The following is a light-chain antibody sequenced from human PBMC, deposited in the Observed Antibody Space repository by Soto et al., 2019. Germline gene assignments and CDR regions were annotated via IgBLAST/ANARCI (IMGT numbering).Light chain of an antibody. J-gene: IGKJ2*01. Sequence: EIVMTQSPVTLSVSPGERATLSCRASQSVSSNLAWYRQKPGQAPSLLIYAASTRATGMPARFSGSGSGAVFTLTISSLQSEEFALYYCQQYNNWPHTLGQGTKVEFK. CDR3: QQYNNWPHT. CDR1: QSVSSN. CDR2: AAS. V-gene: IGKV3-15*01.